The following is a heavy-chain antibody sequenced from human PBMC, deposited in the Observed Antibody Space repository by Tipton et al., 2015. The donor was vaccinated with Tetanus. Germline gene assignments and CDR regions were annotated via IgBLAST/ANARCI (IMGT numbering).Heavy chain of an antibody. Sequence: SLRLSCAASGFTFSNAWMSWIRQAPGKGLEWVSYISSSGSTIYYADSVKGRFTISRDNAKNSLYLQMNSLRAEDTAVYYCAKGVVVVAANDAFDIWGQGTMVTVSS. V-gene: IGHV3-11*01. CDR3: AKGVVVVAANDAFDI. J-gene: IGHJ3*02. CDR2: ISSSGSTI. CDR1: GFTFSNAW. D-gene: IGHD2-15*01.